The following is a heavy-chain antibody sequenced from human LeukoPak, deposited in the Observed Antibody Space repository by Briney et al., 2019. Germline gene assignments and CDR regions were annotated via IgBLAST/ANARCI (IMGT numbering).Heavy chain of an antibody. J-gene: IGHJ6*03. CDR2: IYYSGST. CDR3: ARLNSSGWYPKYMDV. CDR1: GGSISSYY. D-gene: IGHD6-19*01. Sequence: SETLSLTCTVSGGSISSYYWSWIRQPPGKGLEWIGYIYYSGSTNYNPSLKSRVTISVDTSKNQFSLKLSSVTAADTAVYYCARLNSSGWYPKYMDVWGKGTTVTVSS. V-gene: IGHV4-59*12.